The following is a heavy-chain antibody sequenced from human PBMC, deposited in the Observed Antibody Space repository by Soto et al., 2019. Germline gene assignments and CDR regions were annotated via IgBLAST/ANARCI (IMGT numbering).Heavy chain of an antibody. CDR2: ISSSGGST. V-gene: IGHV3-23*01. CDR1: GFTFSTYD. D-gene: IGHD3-10*01. CDR3: AKGVAGSYYSAFDI. Sequence: EVQLLESGGGLVQPGGSLRLSCVVSGFTFSTYDMSWVRQAPGKGLEWVSGISSSGGSTYYSDSVKDRFTISRDDSKNTLYLQMNSLRAEDTAVYYCAKGVAGSYYSAFDIWGRGTMVTVSS. J-gene: IGHJ3*02.